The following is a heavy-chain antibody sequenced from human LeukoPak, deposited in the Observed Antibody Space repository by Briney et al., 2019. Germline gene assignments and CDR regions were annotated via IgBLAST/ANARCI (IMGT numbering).Heavy chain of an antibody. J-gene: IGHJ4*02. V-gene: IGHV3-23*01. CDR1: GFTFSSCG. CDR3: ARDYDYYDSSGYYSHFDY. D-gene: IGHD3-22*01. Sequence: GGSLRLSCAASGFTFSSCGMTWVRQAPGKGLEWVSSISGSDGGTYYADSVKGRFTISRDNSKNTLYLQMNSLRAEDAAVYYCARDYDYYDSSGYYSHFDYWGQGTLVTVSS. CDR2: ISGSDGGT.